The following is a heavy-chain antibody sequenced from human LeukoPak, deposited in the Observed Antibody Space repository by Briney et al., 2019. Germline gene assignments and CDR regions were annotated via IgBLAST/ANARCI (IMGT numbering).Heavy chain of an antibody. CDR3: ASVPHCSRTSCYEPGY. D-gene: IGHD2-2*01. CDR1: GGSISTGSYY. J-gene: IGHJ4*02. V-gene: IGHV4-61*02. Sequence: SQTLSLTCTVSGGSISTGSYYWNWIRQPAGKGLEWIGRIFTSGSTDYNPSLKSRVTISADTSKNQFSLKLSSVTAADTAVYYCASVPHCSRTSCYEPGYWGQGTLVTVSS. CDR2: IFTSGST.